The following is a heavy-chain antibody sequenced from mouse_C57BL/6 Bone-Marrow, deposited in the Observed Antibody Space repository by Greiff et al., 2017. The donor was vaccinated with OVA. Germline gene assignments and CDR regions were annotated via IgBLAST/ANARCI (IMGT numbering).Heavy chain of an antibody. CDR2: IDPENGDT. D-gene: IGHD1-1*01. V-gene: IGHV14-4*01. CDR1: GFNIKDDY. Sequence: VQLQQSGAELVRPGASVKLSCTASGFNIKDDYMHWVKQRPEQGLEWIGWIDPENGDTEYASKFQGKATITADTSSNTAYLQLSSLTSEDAAVYYCTAVPRGYWGQGTTRTVSA. CDR3: TAVPRGY. J-gene: IGHJ2*01.